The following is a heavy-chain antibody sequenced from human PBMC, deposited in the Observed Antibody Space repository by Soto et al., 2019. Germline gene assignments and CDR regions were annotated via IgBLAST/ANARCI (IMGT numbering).Heavy chain of an antibody. CDR2: ISGSGGST. CDR1: GFTFSSYA. Sequence: SLRLSCAASGFTFSSYAMSWVRQAPGRGLEWVSAISGSGGSTYYADSVKGRFTISRDNSKNTLYLQMNSLRAEDTAVYYCAKAPSIAVAGTNYWGQGTLVTVS. V-gene: IGHV3-23*01. J-gene: IGHJ4*02. D-gene: IGHD6-19*01. CDR3: AKAPSIAVAGTNY.